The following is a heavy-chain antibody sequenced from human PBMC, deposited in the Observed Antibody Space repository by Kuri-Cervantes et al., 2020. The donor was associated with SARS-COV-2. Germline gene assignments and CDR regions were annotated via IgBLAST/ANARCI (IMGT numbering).Heavy chain of an antibody. V-gene: IGHV4-34*01. CDR2: INHSGST. CDR3: ARGRSPGY. Sequence: ESLKISCAVYGGSFSGYYWSWIRQRPGKGLEWIGEINHSGSTNYNPSLKSRVTISVDTSKNQFSLKLSSVTAADTAVYYCARGRSPGYWGQGTLVTVSS. CDR1: GGSFSGYY. J-gene: IGHJ4*02.